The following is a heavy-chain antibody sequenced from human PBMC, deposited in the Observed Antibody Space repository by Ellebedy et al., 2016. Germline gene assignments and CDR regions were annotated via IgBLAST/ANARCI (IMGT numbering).Heavy chain of an antibody. Sequence: SETLSLTCTVSGGSVSSGSYYWGWIRQPPGKGLEWIGYISYSGSTNYNPSLKSRVTISVDTSKNQFSLKLSSVTAADTAVYYCARMDYGDGGYWGQGTLVTVSS. J-gene: IGHJ4*02. D-gene: IGHD4-17*01. CDR3: ARMDYGDGGY. CDR1: GGSVSSGSYY. V-gene: IGHV4-61*01. CDR2: ISYSGST.